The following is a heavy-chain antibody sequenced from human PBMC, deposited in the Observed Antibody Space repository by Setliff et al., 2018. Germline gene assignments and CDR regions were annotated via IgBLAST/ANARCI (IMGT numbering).Heavy chain of an antibody. CDR1: GYSFINYG. J-gene: IGHJ6*03. D-gene: IGHD5-18*01. V-gene: IGHV1-18*01. CDR3: AREGVDTRSSTDYRYYMDV. CDR2: NSV. Sequence: ASVKVSCKTSGYSFINYGINWVRQAPGQGLEWMGWNSVYARKFQGRVTMTIDTPTSTAYMELRSLRSDDTAVYYCAREGVDTRSSTDYRYYMDVWGKGTTVTVSS.